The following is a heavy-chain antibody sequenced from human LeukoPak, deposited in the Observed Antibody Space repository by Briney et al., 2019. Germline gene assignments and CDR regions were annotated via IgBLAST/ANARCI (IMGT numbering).Heavy chain of an antibody. Sequence: GGSLRLSCVASGFTFSSHWMSWVRQAPGKGLEWVANINRDGSEKYYVESIEGRFTISRDNAKNSLYLQMNSLRAEDTAAYYCARSRSIGYWGQGTLVTVSS. CDR3: ARSRSIGY. D-gene: IGHD6-13*01. J-gene: IGHJ4*02. CDR1: GFTFSSHW. CDR2: INRDGSEK. V-gene: IGHV3-7*01.